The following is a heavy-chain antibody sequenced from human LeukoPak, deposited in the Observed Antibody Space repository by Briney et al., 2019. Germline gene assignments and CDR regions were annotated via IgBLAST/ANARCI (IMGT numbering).Heavy chain of an antibody. J-gene: IGHJ4*02. CDR1: GGSISSYY. Sequence: PSETLSLTCTVSGGSISSYYWSWIRQPAGKGLEWIGRIYTSGSTNYNPSLKSRVTMSVDTSKNQFSLKLSSVTAADTAVYYCARVETGYDFWSGYSHYFDYWGQGTLVTVSS. CDR2: IYTSGST. D-gene: IGHD3-3*01. V-gene: IGHV4-4*07. CDR3: ARVETGYDFWSGYSHYFDY.